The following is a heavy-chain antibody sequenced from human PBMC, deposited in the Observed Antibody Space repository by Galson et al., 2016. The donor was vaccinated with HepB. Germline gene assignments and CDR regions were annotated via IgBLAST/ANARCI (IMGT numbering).Heavy chain of an antibody. CDR3: AKVMARTGYYFAPLFDS. CDR2: ISGRADTT. D-gene: IGHD3/OR15-3a*01. V-gene: IGHV3-23*01. CDR1: GFTFSAYA. Sequence: SLRLSCAASGFTFSAYAMTWVRQTPGKGLEWVSAISGRADTTYYADSVKGRFTVSRDNSKNTLSLEMNNLGADDTAIYNCAKVMARTGYYFAPLFDSWGQGTLVTVSS. J-gene: IGHJ4*02.